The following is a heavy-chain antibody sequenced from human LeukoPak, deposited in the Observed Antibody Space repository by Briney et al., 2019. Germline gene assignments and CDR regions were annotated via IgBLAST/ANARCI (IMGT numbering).Heavy chain of an antibody. V-gene: IGHV5-51*01. D-gene: IGHD3-22*01. Sequence: GESLKISCKGSGYSFTSYWIGWVLQMPGKGLEWMGIIYPGDSDTRYSPSFQGQVTISADKSISTAYLQWSSLKASDTAMYYCARQGNYYDSTGSPGYWGQGTLVTVSS. CDR3: ARQGNYYDSTGSPGY. CDR2: IYPGDSDT. J-gene: IGHJ4*02. CDR1: GYSFTSYW.